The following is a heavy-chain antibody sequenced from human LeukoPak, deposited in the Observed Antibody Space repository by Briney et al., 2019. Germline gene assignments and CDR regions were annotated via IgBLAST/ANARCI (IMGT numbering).Heavy chain of an antibody. CDR3: TRDMNDYGDYDLDYYYGMDV. V-gene: IGHV3-49*03. CDR1: GFTFGDYA. D-gene: IGHD4-17*01. Sequence: GGSLRLSCTASGFTFGDYAMSWFRQAPGKGLEWVGFIRSKAYGGTTEYAASVQGRFTTSRDDSKSIAYLQMNSLKTEDTAVYYCTRDMNDYGDYDLDYYYGMDVWGQGTTVTVSS. CDR2: IRSKAYGGTT. J-gene: IGHJ6*02.